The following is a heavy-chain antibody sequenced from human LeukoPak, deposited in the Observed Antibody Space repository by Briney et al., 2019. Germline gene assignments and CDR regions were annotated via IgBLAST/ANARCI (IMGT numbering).Heavy chain of an antibody. CDR2: IYHSGST. CDR1: GDSINNNNW. Sequence: PSETLSLTCAVSGDSINNNNWWSWVRQSPGKGLEWIGEIYHSGSTNYNPSLKSRVTISVDKSKNQFSLKLSSVIAADTAVHYCAMGLAWKLDYWGQGTLVTVSS. V-gene: IGHV4-4*02. D-gene: IGHD4-23*01. J-gene: IGHJ4*02. CDR3: AMGLAWKLDY.